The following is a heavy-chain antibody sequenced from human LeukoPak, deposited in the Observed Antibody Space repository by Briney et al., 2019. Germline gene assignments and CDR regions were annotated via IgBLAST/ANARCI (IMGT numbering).Heavy chain of an antibody. CDR2: IGTAGDT. D-gene: IGHD6-19*01. CDR1: GLPFSSND. Sequence: GGSLRLSCAPPGLPFSSNDMPWAGQVTGKGLEWVSAIGTAGDTYYPGSVKGRFTISRENAKNSLYLQMNSLRAGDTAVYYCARDLGYSSGQYGMDVWGQGTTVTVSS. V-gene: IGHV3-13*01. J-gene: IGHJ6*02. CDR3: ARDLGYSSGQYGMDV.